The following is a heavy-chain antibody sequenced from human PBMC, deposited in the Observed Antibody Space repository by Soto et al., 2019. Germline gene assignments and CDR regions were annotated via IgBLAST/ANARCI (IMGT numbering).Heavy chain of an antibody. D-gene: IGHD6-19*01. V-gene: IGHV3-53*01. CDR3: ATSTGWYCFDY. CDR1: GFSVTRNY. CDR2: IYTDDNT. Sequence: GGGLIQPGGSLRLTCAGSGFSVTRNYMAWVRQAPGKGLEWVSVIYTDDNTYYADSVKGRFTISRDKSRNTLYLQMDSLRAQDTAVYYCATSTGWYCFDYWGQGTLVTVSS. J-gene: IGHJ4*02.